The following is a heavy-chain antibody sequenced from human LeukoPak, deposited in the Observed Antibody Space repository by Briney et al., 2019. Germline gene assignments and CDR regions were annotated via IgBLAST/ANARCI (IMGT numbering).Heavy chain of an antibody. Sequence: GASVKVSCKASGYTFTSYYMHWVRQAPGQGLEWMGIINPNGGSTSYAQKFQGRVTMTRDMSTSTVYMELSSLRSEDTAVYYCAILGVWGTGPVRGRRGYFDYWGQGTLVTVSS. J-gene: IGHJ4*02. CDR2: INPNGGST. CDR3: AILGVWGTGPVRGRRGYFDY. V-gene: IGHV1-46*01. CDR1: GYTFTSYY. D-gene: IGHD3-16*01.